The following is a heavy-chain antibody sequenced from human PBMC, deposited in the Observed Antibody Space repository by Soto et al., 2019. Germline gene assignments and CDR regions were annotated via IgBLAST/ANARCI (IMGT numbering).Heavy chain of an antibody. CDR1: GDSFTSLA. CDR3: ARVVSAGVDY. D-gene: IGHD1-26*01. J-gene: IGHJ4*02. V-gene: IGHV1-8*01. CDR2: MEPINGTT. Sequence: QVQLVQSGAEVREPGASVKVSCKASGDSFTSLAINWVRQTAGQGLEWMGWMEPINGTTGYAQKFQGRVTITRDAYINTAYMELTTITSYDTAFYHCARVVSAGVDYWGQGTLVIVSS.